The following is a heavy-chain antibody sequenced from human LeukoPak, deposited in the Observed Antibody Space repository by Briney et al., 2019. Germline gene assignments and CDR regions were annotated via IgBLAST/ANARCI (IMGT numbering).Heavy chain of an antibody. D-gene: IGHD3-3*01. CDR1: GGTFSSYA. Sequence: SVTVSCKASGGTFSSYAISWVRQAPGQGLEWMGGIIPIFGTANYAQKFQGGVTITADESTSTAYMELSSLRSEDTAVYYCARRTRNFGVVDWGQGTLVTVSS. CDR3: ARRTRNFGVVD. J-gene: IGHJ4*02. V-gene: IGHV1-69*13. CDR2: IIPIFGTA.